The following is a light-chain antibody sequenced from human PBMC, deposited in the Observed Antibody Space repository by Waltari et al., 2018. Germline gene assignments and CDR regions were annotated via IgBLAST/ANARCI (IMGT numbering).Light chain of an antibody. CDR3: CSYAGSSTYV. CDR1: SRDVGIYNL. Sequence: QSALTQPASVSGSPGQSLPISCTGASRDVGIYNLLSCYRPHPGKAPKLVIYEVKRRPSGVSHRFSGSKSGNTASLTISGLQTEDEADYFCCSYAGSSTYVFGTGTKVTVL. V-gene: IGLV2-23*02. CDR2: EVK. J-gene: IGLJ1*01.